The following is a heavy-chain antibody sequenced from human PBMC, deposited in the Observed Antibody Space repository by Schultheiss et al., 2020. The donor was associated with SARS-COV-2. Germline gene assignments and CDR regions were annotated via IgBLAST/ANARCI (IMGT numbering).Heavy chain of an antibody. CDR2: INYSGST. D-gene: IGHD6-19*01. CDR1: GGSFSGYY. CDR3: ARDRAGVALTSVDYYYGMDV. J-gene: IGHJ6*02. Sequence: SQTLSLTCAVYGGSFSGYYWSWIRQPPGKGLEWIGEINYSGSTNYNPSLKSRVTISVDTSKNQISLRMSSVTAADTAVYYCARDRAGVALTSVDYYYGMDVWGQGTTVTVSS. V-gene: IGHV4-34*01.